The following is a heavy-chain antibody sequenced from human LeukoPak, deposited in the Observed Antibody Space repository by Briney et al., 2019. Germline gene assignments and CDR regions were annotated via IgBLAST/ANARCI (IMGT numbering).Heavy chain of an antibody. V-gene: IGHV1-2*02. J-gene: IGHJ5*02. D-gene: IGHD5/OR15-5a*01. CDR3: ARDSRGPLRVPAFDP. CDR2: INPNSGGT. CDR1: GYTFTGCY. Sequence: ASVKVSCKASGYTFTGCYMHWVRQAPGQGLEWMGWINPNSGGTNYAQKFQGRVTMTRDTSISTAYMELSRLRSDDTAVYYCARDSRGPLRVPAFDPWGQGTLVTVSS.